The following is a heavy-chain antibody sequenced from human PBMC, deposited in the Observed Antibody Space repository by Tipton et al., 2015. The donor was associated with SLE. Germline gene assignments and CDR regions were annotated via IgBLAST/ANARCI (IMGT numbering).Heavy chain of an antibody. CDR2: INHSGST. CDR3: ARQRGIRGSSWSDY. J-gene: IGHJ4*02. D-gene: IGHD6-13*01. Sequence: TLSLTCAVYGGSFSGYYWSWIRQPPGKGLEWIGEINHSGSTNYNPSLKSRLTISVDTSKNQFSLKLSSVTAADTAVYYCARQRGIRGSSWSDYWGQGTLVTVSS. V-gene: IGHV4-34*01. CDR1: GGSFSGYY.